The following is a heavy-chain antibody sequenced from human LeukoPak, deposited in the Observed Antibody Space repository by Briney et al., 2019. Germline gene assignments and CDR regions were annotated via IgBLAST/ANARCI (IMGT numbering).Heavy chain of an antibody. CDR2: ISSSSSYI. J-gene: IGHJ4*02. CDR1: GFTFSSYS. CDR3: TDSSGARTFDY. Sequence: GGSLRLSCAASGFTFSSYSMNWVRQDPGKGLEWVSSISSSSSYIYYADSVKGRFTISRDNAKNSLYLQMNSLRAEDTAVYYCTDSSGARTFDYWGQGTPVTVSS. V-gene: IGHV3-21*01. D-gene: IGHD3-22*01.